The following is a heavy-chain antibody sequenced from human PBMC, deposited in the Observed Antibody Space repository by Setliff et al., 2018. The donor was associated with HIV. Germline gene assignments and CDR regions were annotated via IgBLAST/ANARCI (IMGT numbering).Heavy chain of an antibody. V-gene: IGHV1-8*02. D-gene: IGHD4-4*01. CDR1: GYTFTSYD. J-gene: IGHJ6*03. Sequence: ASVKVSCKASGYTFTSYDINWVRQATGQGLEWMGWMNPNSGNTGYAQKFQGRVTITRNTSISTAYMELSSLSSEDTAVYYCARGRKYLTTVTSSYFYYMDVWVKGTTVTVSS. CDR3: ARGRKYLTTVTSSYFYYMDV. CDR2: MNPNSGNT.